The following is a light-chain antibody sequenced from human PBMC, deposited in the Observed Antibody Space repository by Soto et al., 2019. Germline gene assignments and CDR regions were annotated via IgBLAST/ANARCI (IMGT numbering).Light chain of an antibody. V-gene: IGKV1-5*03. J-gene: IGKJ2*01. CDR2: KAS. Sequence: DIQVTQSPATLSASVGDTVSITCRASQSVLTWLAWYQQKPGKAPNLLIYKASRLRDGVPSRFSGSGSGTDFTLTITSLQPDDFASYFCQHYFSYPYVFGQGTKLEI. CDR3: QHYFSYPYV. CDR1: QSVLTW.